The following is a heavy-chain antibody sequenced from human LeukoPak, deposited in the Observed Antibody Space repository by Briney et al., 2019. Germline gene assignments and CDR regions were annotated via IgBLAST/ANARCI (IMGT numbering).Heavy chain of an antibody. Sequence: SETLSLTCAVYGGSFSNYSWSWIRQPPGKWLEWIGEINHSGSTNYNPSVKSRVTISVDTSKNQFSLKLTSVTAADTAVYYCASNVGGSGRLDNWGQGTLVTVSS. CDR1: GGSFSNYS. V-gene: IGHV4-34*01. CDR3: ASNVGGSGRLDN. CDR2: INHSGST. D-gene: IGHD3-10*01. J-gene: IGHJ4*02.